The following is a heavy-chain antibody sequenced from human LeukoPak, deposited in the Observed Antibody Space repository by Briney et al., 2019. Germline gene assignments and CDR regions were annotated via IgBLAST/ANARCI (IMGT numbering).Heavy chain of an antibody. D-gene: IGHD6-13*01. J-gene: IGHJ4*02. Sequence: SETLSLTCAVYGGSFSGYYWSWIRQPPGKGLEWIGEINHSGSTIYNPSLKSRVTISVDTSKNQFSLKPSSVTAADTAVYYCASIAGDSSSWYRAYYFDYWGQGTLVTVSS. V-gene: IGHV4-34*01. CDR3: ASIAGDSSSWYRAYYFDY. CDR1: GGSFSGYY. CDR2: INHSGST.